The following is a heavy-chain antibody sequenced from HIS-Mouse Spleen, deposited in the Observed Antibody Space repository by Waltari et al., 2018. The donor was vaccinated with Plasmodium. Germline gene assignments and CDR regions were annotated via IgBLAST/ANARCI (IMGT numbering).Heavy chain of an antibody. Sequence: QLQLQESGPGLVKPSETLSLTCTVSGGSISSSSYYWGWIRQPPGKGREWIGRIYYSGRTCNNAYLKSRVTIAVVTSKNQLPLKLSSVTDADTAVYYCASIAARFDYWGQGTLVTVSS. V-gene: IGHV4-39*07. CDR2: IYYSGRT. D-gene: IGHD6-6*01. CDR3: ASIAARFDY. CDR1: GGSISSSSYY. J-gene: IGHJ4*02.